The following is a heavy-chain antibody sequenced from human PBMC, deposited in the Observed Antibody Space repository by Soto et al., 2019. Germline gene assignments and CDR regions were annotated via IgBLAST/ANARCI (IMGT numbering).Heavy chain of an antibody. CDR2: IYTSGST. V-gene: IGHV4-4*07. CDR3: ARDFPWGATNYYYYYGMDV. D-gene: IGHD3-16*01. J-gene: IGHJ6*02. CDR1: GGSIISYY. Sequence: PSETLSLTCTVSGGSIISYYWSWIRQPAGKGLEWIGRIYTSGSTNYNPSLKSRVTMSVDTSKNQFSLKLSSVTAADTAVYYCARDFPWGATNYYYYYGMDVWGQGTTVTVSS.